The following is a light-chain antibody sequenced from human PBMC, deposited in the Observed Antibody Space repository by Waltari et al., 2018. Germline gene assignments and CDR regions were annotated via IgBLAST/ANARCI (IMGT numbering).Light chain of an antibody. V-gene: IGKV4-1*01. Sequence: VLTQPPSASGTPGQRATITCRSSQTILRSSTYGNALAWFQQRPGQPPKLLIYWASSRDPGVPDRFSGSGSGTDFTLTISSLQAEDVAVYYCQQYYSLPYTFGPGTRLEIK. CDR1: QTILRSSTYGNA. CDR3: QQYYSLPYT. J-gene: IGKJ2*01. CDR2: WAS.